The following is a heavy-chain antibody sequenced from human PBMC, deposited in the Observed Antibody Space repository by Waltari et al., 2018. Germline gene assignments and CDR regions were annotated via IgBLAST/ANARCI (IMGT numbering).Heavy chain of an antibody. V-gene: IGHV4-34*02. CDR1: GGSFRAYW. CDR2: INDGGIT. D-gene: IGHD3-22*01. J-gene: IGHJ5*02. CDR3: AKPLYTSGWHGYET. Sequence: QVQLQQWGAGQLKTSETLSLTCAVSGGSFRAYWWAWFRQRPGKGLEWIGEINDGGITNANPALKSRVTISVDTAKNQFSLRLTSVTGADTAVYYCAKPLYTSGWHGYETWGPGNLVTVSS.